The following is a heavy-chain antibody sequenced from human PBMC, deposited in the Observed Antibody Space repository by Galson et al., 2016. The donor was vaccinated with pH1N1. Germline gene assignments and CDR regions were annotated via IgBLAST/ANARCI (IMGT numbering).Heavy chain of an antibody. V-gene: IGHV3-23*01. CDR2: FSGSTA. J-gene: IGHJ4*02. CDR1: GFTFSNYA. Sequence: SLRLSCAASGFTFSNYAMSWVRQAPGKGLEWVSGFSGSTALYADSVKDCFTISRDNLQNTFYLQMNSLRAEDTAIYYCTRDAWGWLFDSWGQGTLVTVSS. D-gene: IGHD3-16*01. CDR3: TRDAWGWLFDS.